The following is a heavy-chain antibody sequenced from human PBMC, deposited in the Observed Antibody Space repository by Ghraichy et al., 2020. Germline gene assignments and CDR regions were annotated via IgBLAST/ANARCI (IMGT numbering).Heavy chain of an antibody. V-gene: IGHV3-53*01. Sequence: GGSLRLSCAASGFTVSSNYMSWVRQAPGKGLEWVSVIYSGGSTYYADSVKGRFTISRDNSKNTLYLQMNSLRAEDTAVYYCARVGYDFWSGYPYYFDYWGQGTLVTVSS. CDR3: ARVGYDFWSGYPYYFDY. CDR1: GFTVSSNY. CDR2: IYSGGST. D-gene: IGHD3-3*01. J-gene: IGHJ4*02.